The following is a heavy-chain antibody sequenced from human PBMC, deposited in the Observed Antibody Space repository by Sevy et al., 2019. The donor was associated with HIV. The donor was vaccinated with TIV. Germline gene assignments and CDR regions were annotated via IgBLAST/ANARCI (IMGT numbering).Heavy chain of an antibody. D-gene: IGHD3-3*01. V-gene: IGHV3-48*03. Sequence: GGSLRLSCAASGFTFSSYEMNWVRQAPGKGLEWVSYISSSGSTIYYADSVKGRFTISRDNAKNSLYLQMNSLRAEDTAVYYCAREGSIFGVVPNYGMDVWDQGTTVTVSS. CDR3: AREGSIFGVVPNYGMDV. CDR1: GFTFSSYE. J-gene: IGHJ6*02. CDR2: ISSSGSTI.